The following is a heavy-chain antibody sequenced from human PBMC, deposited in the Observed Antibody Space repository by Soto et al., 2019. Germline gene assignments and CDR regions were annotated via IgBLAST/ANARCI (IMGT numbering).Heavy chain of an antibody. CDR1: GGSISSYY. Sequence: QVQLQESGPGLVKPSETLSLTCTVSGGSISSYYWSWIRQPPGKGLEWIGYIYYSGSTNYNPSLTSRVTISVDTSKNQFSLKLSSVTAADTAVDYCARRYGGNFDYWGQGTLVTVSS. J-gene: IGHJ4*02. CDR2: IYYSGST. V-gene: IGHV4-59*01. CDR3: ARRYGGNFDY. D-gene: IGHD1-26*01.